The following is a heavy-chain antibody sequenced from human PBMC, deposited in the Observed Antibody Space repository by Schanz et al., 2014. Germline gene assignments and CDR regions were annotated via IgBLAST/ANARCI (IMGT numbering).Heavy chain of an antibody. J-gene: IGHJ4*02. D-gene: IGHD3-22*01. CDR3: ARSMIEVAAFDY. CDR2: INPNSGDT. CDR1: GYTFINSD. Sequence: QVQLVQSGAEVKNPGASVKVSCKASGYTFINSDINWVRQAPGQGLQWMGRINPNSGDTDYAHNFHGRVTMTRDTSISTAYMELSRLRSDDTAVYYCARSMIEVAAFDYWGQGTLVTVSS. V-gene: IGHV1-2*06.